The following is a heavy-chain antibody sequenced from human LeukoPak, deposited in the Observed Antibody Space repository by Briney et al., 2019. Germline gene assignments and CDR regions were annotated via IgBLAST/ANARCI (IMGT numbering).Heavy chain of an antibody. CDR3: ARDVQIDC. Sequence: SETLSLTCTVSGSSISSYYWSWIRQPPGKGLEWIGYIYNSGSTNYNPSLKSRVTISVDTSKNQFSLKLSSVTAADTAMYYCARDVQIDCWGQGTLVTVSS. J-gene: IGHJ4*02. CDR2: IYNSGST. V-gene: IGHV4-59*01. CDR1: GSSISSYY.